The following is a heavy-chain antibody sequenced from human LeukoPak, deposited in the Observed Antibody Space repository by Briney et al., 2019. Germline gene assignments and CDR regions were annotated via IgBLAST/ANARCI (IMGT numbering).Heavy chain of an antibody. D-gene: IGHD3-10*01. CDR3: ARDPSFEEQAVGWFDP. Sequence: SETLFLTCTVSGGSISSYYWSWIRQPPGKGLEWIGYIYYSGSTNYNPSLKSRVTISVDTSKNQFSLKLSSVTAADTAVYYCARDPSFEEQAVGWFDPWGQGTLVTVSS. V-gene: IGHV4-59*01. CDR2: IYYSGST. CDR1: GGSISSYY. J-gene: IGHJ5*02.